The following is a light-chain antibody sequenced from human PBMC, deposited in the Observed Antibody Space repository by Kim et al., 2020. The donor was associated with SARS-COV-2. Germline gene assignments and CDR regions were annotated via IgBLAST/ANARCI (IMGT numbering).Light chain of an antibody. CDR2: EAS. Sequence: DIQMTQSPSSVSASVGDRVTITCRASQDISSWLDWYQQKPGKAPKVLIYEASTLQSGVPSRFSGSGSGTDFTLTISSLQPEDFATYYCQQGHGFPLTFGGGTKVDIK. J-gene: IGKJ4*01. CDR3: QQGHGFPLT. CDR1: QDISSW. V-gene: IGKV1D-12*01.